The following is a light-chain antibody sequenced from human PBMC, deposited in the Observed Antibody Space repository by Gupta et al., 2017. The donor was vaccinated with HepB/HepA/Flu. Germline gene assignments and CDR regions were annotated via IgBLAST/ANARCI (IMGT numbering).Light chain of an antibody. Sequence: QSGLTQPASVSGSPGQSITISCTGTSSDVGGYNYVSWYQQHPGKAPKLMIYDVSNRPSGVSNRFSGSKSGNTASLTIAGLQAEDEADYYCSSYTRAALNWVFGGGTKLTVL. J-gene: IGLJ3*02. V-gene: IGLV2-14*03. CDR1: SSDVGGYNY. CDR3: SSYTRAALNWV. CDR2: DVS.